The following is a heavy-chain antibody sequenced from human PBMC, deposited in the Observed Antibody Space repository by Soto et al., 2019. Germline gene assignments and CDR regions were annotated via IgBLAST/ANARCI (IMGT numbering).Heavy chain of an antibody. D-gene: IGHD3-22*01. V-gene: IGHV1-69*01. J-gene: IGHJ6*02. Sequence: QVQLVQSGAEVKKPGSSVKVSCKASGGTFSSYAISWVRQAPGQGLEWMGGIIPIFGTANYAQKFQGRVMSTADESTSTAYMELSSLRSEDTAVYYCARDKVGYYDSSGYYRVSVPPDYYYGMDVWGQGTTVTVSS. CDR1: GGTFSSYA. CDR2: IIPIFGTA. CDR3: ARDKVGYYDSSGYYRVSVPPDYYYGMDV.